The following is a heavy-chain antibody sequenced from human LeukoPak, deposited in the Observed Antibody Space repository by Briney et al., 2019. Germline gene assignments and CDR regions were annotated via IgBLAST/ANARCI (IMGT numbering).Heavy chain of an antibody. CDR1: GYRFNAYW. J-gene: IGHJ3*01. CDR2: IYPDDSDT. CDR3: ARPNITSYYDSRGYDDFDV. V-gene: IGHV5-51*01. D-gene: IGHD3-22*01. Sequence: GAPLKISGKCSGYRFNAYWIAWERQMPGKAVEWMAIIYPDDSDTRYSPSFQGQVTISADKSVRTAYLQWSSLKASDTAMYYCARPNITSYYDSRGYDDFDVWGQGTMVTVSS.